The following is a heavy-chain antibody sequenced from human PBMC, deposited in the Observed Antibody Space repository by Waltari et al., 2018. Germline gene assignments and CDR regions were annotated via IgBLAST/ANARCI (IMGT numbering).Heavy chain of an antibody. CDR2: FIPLTGSQ. CDR3: ARGYLYDSSQRFYLDH. Sequence: QVQLAQSGAEVQSPGATVPISCTAAGLAIRADTSRWVRQAPGQGLEWMGGFIPLTGSQIYTQKFQRRLTITADGSTRTTVMELRNLKYEATAVYFCARGYLYDSSQRFYLDHWGQGTPVIVS. V-gene: IGHV1-69*12. J-gene: IGHJ4*02. CDR1: GLAIRADT. D-gene: IGHD3-22*01.